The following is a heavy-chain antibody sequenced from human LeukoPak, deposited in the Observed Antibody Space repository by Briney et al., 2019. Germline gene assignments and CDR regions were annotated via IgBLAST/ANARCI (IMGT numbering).Heavy chain of an antibody. J-gene: IGHJ6*02. CDR3: ARAPHYSNYGPYYYGMDV. Sequence: GGSLRLSCAASGFTFSDYYMSWIRQAPGKGLEWVSCIGSSSSYTDYADSVKGRFTISRDNAKNSLYLQINSLRAEDTAVYYCARAPHYSNYGPYYYGMDVWGQGTTVTVSS. CDR1: GFTFSDYY. V-gene: IGHV3-11*06. D-gene: IGHD4-11*01. CDR2: IGSSSSYT.